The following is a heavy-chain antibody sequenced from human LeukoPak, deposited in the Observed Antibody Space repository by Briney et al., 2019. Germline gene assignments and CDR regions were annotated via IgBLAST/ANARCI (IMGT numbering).Heavy chain of an antibody. CDR2: TYYTGNS. CDR3: ARCYYFPKRGVVGSSALFDY. D-gene: IGHD1-26*01. CDR1: GGSVSSDNYY. V-gene: IGHV4-61*01. Sequence: SETLSLTCTVSGGSVSSDNYYWTWIRQPPGKGLEWIGCTYYTGNSNYNPSLKSRVTISLDTSKNQFSLKLSSVTAADTAVYYGARCYYFPKRGVVGSSALFDYWGQGTLVSVSS. J-gene: IGHJ4*02.